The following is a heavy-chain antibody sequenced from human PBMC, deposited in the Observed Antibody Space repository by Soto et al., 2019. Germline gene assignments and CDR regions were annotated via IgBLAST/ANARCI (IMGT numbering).Heavy chain of an antibody. D-gene: IGHD6-6*01. V-gene: IGHV3-23*01. CDR1: GFSFSNYA. Sequence: EVQLLESGGGLAHPGGSLRLSCAASGFSFSNYALSWVSQAPGKGLEWVSIISGSGGNTYYADSLKVRFTISRDNSKNTLYLQMTRLRAEDTAVDYCAKPESSNSGGNGPDFWGQGTMVTVSA. CDR2: ISGSGGNT. J-gene: IGHJ4*02. CDR3: AKPESSNSGGNGPDF.